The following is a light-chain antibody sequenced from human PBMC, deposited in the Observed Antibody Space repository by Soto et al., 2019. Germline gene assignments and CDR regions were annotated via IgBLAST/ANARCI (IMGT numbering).Light chain of an antibody. Sequence: QSVLTQPPSASGTPGQRVTISCSGSSSSIGSNFVYWYQQLPGTAPKLLIYRNNQRPSGVPDRFSVSKSGTSASLAISGLRSEDEADYYCAAWDDSLSGRVFGGGTQLTVL. V-gene: IGLV1-47*01. CDR2: RNN. CDR1: SSSIGSNF. J-gene: IGLJ2*01. CDR3: AAWDDSLSGRV.